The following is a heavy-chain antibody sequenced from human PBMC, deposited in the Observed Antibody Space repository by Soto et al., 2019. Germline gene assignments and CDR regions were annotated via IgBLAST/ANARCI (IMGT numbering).Heavy chain of an antibody. D-gene: IGHD2-15*01. CDR1: GFTLSSYS. J-gene: IGHJ3*02. CDR2: ISSSSSYI. CDR3: ARAASVVVVVAATCRRRDAFDI. Sequence: GGSLRLSCAASGFTLSSYSMNWVRQAPGKGLEWVSSISSSSSYIYYADSVKGRFTISRDNAKNSLYLQMNSLRAEDTAVYYCARAASVVVVVAATCRRRDAFDIWGQGTMVTVSS. V-gene: IGHV3-21*01.